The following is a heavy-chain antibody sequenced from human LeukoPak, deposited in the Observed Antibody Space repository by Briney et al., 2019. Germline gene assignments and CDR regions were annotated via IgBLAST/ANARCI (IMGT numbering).Heavy chain of an antibody. Sequence: GGSLRLSCPASGFTLTSYGMSWVRQAPGKGLEWVSAISGSGGSTYYADSVKGRFTISRDNSKNTLYLQMNSLRAEDTAVYYCASTSSGNYDILTGIFDYWGQGTLVTVSS. D-gene: IGHD3-9*01. J-gene: IGHJ4*02. V-gene: IGHV3-23*01. CDR1: GFTLTSYG. CDR2: ISGSGGST. CDR3: ASTSSGNYDILTGIFDY.